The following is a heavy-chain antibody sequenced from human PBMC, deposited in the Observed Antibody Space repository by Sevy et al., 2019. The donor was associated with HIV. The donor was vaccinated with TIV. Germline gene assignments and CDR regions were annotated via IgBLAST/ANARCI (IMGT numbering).Heavy chain of an antibody. J-gene: IGHJ5*02. CDR1: GFTFSSYW. D-gene: IGHD3-22*01. CDR3: ARDEYYYDSSGYYLNWFDP. Sequence: GGSLRLSCAASGFTFSSYWMHWVRQAPGKGLVWVSRINSEGSSTSYADSVKGRFTISRDNAKNTLYLQMNSLRAEDTAVYYCARDEYYYDSSGYYLNWFDPWGQRTLVTVSS. CDR2: INSEGSST. V-gene: IGHV3-74*01.